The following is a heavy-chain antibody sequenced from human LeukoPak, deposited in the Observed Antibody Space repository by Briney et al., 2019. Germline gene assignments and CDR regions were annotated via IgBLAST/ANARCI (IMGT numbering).Heavy chain of an antibody. CDR3: ARDLMGIAVAGY. Sequence: ASVKVSCKASGYTFTSYAMHWVRQAPGQRLEWMGWINAGNGNTKYSQKFQGRVTITRDTSASTAYMELSSLRSEDTAVYYCARDLMGIAVAGYWGQGALVTVSS. J-gene: IGHJ4*02. V-gene: IGHV1-3*01. D-gene: IGHD6-19*01. CDR2: INAGNGNT. CDR1: GYTFTSYA.